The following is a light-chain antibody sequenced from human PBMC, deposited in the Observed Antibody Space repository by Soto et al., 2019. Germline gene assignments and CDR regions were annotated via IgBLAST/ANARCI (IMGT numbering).Light chain of an antibody. CDR2: KAS. J-gene: IGKJ1*01. CDR3: QQYNWT. Sequence: DLQMTQSPSTLSASVGDRVTITCRASQSISNWLAWYQQKPGKAPNLLIYKASNLESGVPSRFSGSGSGTEFTLTISSLQPDDFATYYCQQYNWTFGQGTKVEVK. CDR1: QSISNW. V-gene: IGKV1-5*03.